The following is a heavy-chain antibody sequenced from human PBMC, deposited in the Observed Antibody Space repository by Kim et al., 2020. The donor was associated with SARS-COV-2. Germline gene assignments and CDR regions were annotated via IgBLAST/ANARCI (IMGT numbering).Heavy chain of an antibody. V-gene: IGHV3-15*01. J-gene: IGHJ4*02. D-gene: IGHD3-22*01. Sequence: KGRFAISRDDSKDTLYLQMNSLKTEDTAVYYCTPDLYDRTAYYFSRAAFDYWGQGTLVTVSS. CDR3: TPDLYDRTAYYFSRAAFDY.